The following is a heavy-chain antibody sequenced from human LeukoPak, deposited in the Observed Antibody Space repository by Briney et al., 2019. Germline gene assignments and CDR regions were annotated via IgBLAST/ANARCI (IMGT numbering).Heavy chain of an antibody. CDR1: GFTFSSYW. D-gene: IGHD1-1*01. CDR3: ARMQLDHDAFDI. V-gene: IGHV3-74*01. CDR2: INSDGSST. Sequence: PGRSLRLSCAASGFTFSSYWMHWVRQAPGKGLVWVSRINSDGSSTSYADSVKGRFTISRDNAKNTLYLQMNSLRAEDTAVYYCARMQLDHDAFDIWGQGTMVTVSS. J-gene: IGHJ3*02.